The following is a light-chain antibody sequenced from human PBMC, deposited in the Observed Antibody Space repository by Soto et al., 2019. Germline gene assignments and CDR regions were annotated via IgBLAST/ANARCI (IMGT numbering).Light chain of an antibody. CDR1: QSISSY. CDR2: AAS. J-gene: IGKJ1*01. V-gene: IGKV1-39*01. CDR3: QQIYSTPQT. Sequence: DIQMTQSPSSLSASVGDRVTITCRASQSISSYLNWYQQKPGKAPKLLIYAASSLQSGVPSRFSGSGSGTDFTLTISSLQPEDFATYYCQQIYSTPQTFGQGTKVEIK.